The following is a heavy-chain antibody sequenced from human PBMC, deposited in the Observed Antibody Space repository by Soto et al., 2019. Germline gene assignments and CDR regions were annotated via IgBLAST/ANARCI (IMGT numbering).Heavy chain of an antibody. CDR1: GGSINIERYY. D-gene: IGHD4-17*01. J-gene: IGHJ4*02. CDR2: FYYGGNT. CDR3: ARQLGYGDFGYFEY. V-gene: IGHV4-39*01. Sequence: QLQLQESGPGLVKPSETLSLTCTVSGGSINIERYYWGWIRQPPGKGLEWIGSFYYGGNTYYNPSLKSRVTISEDTPKNQFFLELNSVTAADTAVYYCARQLGYGDFGYFEYWGQGTLVTVSS.